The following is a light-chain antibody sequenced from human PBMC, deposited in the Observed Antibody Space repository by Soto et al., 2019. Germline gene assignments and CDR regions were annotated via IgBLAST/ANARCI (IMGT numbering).Light chain of an antibody. CDR1: QSVSSSY. Sequence: EIVLTQSPGTLSLSPGERATLSCRASQSVSSSYLAWYLQKPGQAPRLLIYGTSSRATGIPDRFRGSGSGTDFTLTISRLEPEDFAVYYCQQYGSSPRTFGQGTKVEIK. CDR3: QQYGSSPRT. CDR2: GTS. V-gene: IGKV3-20*01. J-gene: IGKJ1*01.